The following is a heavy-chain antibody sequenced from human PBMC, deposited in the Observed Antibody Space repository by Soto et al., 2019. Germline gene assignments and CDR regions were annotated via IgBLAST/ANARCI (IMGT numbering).Heavy chain of an antibody. D-gene: IGHD7-27*01. V-gene: IGHV3-73*01. J-gene: IGHJ5*02. Sequence: EVQLVESGGGLVQPGNSLQLSCAASGFIFSDSVIHWVRQAPGKGLEWVGRIRRKVNSYATAYTASVNGRFAISRDDSRDTAYLQMNSLQVEDRALYYCIRGGSNTWRFDPWGQGTLVIVSS. CDR2: IRRKVNSYAT. CDR1: GFIFSDSV. CDR3: IRGGSNTWRFDP.